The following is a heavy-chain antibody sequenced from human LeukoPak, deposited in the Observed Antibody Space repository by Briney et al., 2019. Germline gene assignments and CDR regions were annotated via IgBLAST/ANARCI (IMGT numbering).Heavy chain of an antibody. D-gene: IGHD6-19*01. J-gene: IGHJ4*02. V-gene: IGHV3-33*01. Sequence: GGSLRLSCAASGFTFSSYGIHWVRQAPRKGLERVAVIWYDGSNKYYADSVKGRFTISRDNSKNTLYLQMNSLRAEDTAVYYCARSYSSGWAFDYWGQGTLVTVSS. CDR2: IWYDGSNK. CDR3: ARSYSSGWAFDY. CDR1: GFTFSSYG.